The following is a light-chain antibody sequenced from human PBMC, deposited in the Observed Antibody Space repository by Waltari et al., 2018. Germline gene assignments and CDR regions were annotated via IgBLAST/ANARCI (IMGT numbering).Light chain of an antibody. Sequence: DIQMTQSPSTLSASVRDRVPITCRASQSIGSSLAWYQQKPGKAPKVAIYEASSLESGVPSRFSGSGSGTEFTLTISSLQPDDFATYYCQQCNSYLLTFGGGTKVEIK. V-gene: IGKV1-5*03. CDR1: QSIGSS. CDR2: EAS. J-gene: IGKJ4*01. CDR3: QQCNSYLLT.